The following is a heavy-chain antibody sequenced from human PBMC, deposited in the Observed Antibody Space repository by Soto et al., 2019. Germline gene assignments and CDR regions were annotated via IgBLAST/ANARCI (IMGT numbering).Heavy chain of an antibody. Sequence: SETLSLTCTVSGGSISSGGYYWSWIRQHPXKGLEWIGYIYYSGSTYYNPSLKSRVTISVDTSKNQFSLKLSSVTAADTAVYYCARGRITMVRGVFYYYYGMDVWGQGTTVTVSS. CDR2: IYYSGST. J-gene: IGHJ6*02. V-gene: IGHV4-31*03. D-gene: IGHD3-10*01. CDR1: GGSISSGGYY. CDR3: ARGRITMVRGVFYYYYGMDV.